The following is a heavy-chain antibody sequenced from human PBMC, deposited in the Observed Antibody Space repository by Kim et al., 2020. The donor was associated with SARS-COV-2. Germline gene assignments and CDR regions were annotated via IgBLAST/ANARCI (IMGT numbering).Heavy chain of an antibody. Sequence: GESLKISCKGSGYSFTSYWIDWVRQMPGKGLEWMGIIYPGDSDTRYSPSFQGQVTISADKSISTAYLQWSSLKASDTAMYYCARHVGAYYDILTGYSSTLDAFDIWGQGTMVTVSS. CDR2: IYPGDSDT. CDR3: ARHVGAYYDILTGYSSTLDAFDI. D-gene: IGHD3-9*01. CDR1: GYSFTSYW. J-gene: IGHJ3*02. V-gene: IGHV5-51*01.